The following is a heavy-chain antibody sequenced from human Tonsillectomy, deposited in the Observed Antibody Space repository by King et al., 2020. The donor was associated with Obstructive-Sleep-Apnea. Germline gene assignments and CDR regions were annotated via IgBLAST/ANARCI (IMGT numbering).Heavy chain of an antibody. V-gene: IGHV4-31*03. D-gene: IGHD2-2*01. J-gene: IGHJ6*02. CDR3: AREAAALLLGMDV. CDR1: GGSISSGGYY. Sequence: VQLQESGPGLVKPSQTLSLTCTVSGGSISSGGYYWSWIRHNPGKGREWIGDIYDSGGTYYNPSLKSGVTISVDTSKNQFSLKLSSVTAADTAVYYCAREAAALLLGMDVWGQGTTVTVSS. CDR2: IYDSGGT.